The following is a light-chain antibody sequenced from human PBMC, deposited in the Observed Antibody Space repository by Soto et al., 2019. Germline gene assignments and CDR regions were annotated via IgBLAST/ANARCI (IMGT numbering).Light chain of an antibody. Sequence: DIQMTQSPSTLSGSGGDGVTMTCRASQTISSWLAWYQQKPGKAPKLLIYKASTLKSGVPSNFSGSGSGTEFTLTISSLQPEDFATYYCQQYNSYPWTFGQGTKVDI. J-gene: IGKJ1*01. CDR1: QTISSW. CDR3: QQYNSYPWT. CDR2: KAS. V-gene: IGKV1-5*03.